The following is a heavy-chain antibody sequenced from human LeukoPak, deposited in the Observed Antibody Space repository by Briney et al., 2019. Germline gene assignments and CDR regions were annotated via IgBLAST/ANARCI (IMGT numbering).Heavy chain of an antibody. CDR1: GGSISSYY. CDR2: IYYSGST. Sequence: PSETLSLTCTVSGGSISSYYWSWLRQPPGKGLEWIGYIYYSGSTSYNPSLKSRVTISVDTSKNQFSLKLSSVTAADTAVYYCARLGSYSSSWYADYWGQGTLVTVSS. V-gene: IGHV4-59*08. D-gene: IGHD6-13*01. CDR3: ARLGSYSSSWYADY. J-gene: IGHJ4*02.